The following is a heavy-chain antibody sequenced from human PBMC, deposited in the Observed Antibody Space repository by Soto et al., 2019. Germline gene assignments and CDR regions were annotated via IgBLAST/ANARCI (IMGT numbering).Heavy chain of an antibody. CDR3: ARGIGSGRNKNFDY. V-gene: IGHV1-69*12. CDR2: IIPIFGRA. Sequence: QVQLVQSGAEVKKPGSSVKVSCKASGGTFSSYAISWVRQAPGQGLEWMGGIIPIFGRANYAQKFQGRVTITADESTSTANMELSSLRSEDTAVYYCARGIGSGRNKNFDYWGQGTLVTVSS. J-gene: IGHJ4*02. D-gene: IGHD6-19*01. CDR1: GGTFSSYA.